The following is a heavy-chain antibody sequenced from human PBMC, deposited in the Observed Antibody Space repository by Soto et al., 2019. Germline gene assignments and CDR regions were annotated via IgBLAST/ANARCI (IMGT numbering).Heavy chain of an antibody. Sequence: PSETLSLTCTVSGGSIITSSYHWGWIRQTPGKGLQWIGSVYFSGSAYYSLSLKSRVTISVDTSNNQFSLKLNSVTAADTSVYYCARLARERMMFAPWGQGTLVPVSS. CDR1: GGSIITSSYH. V-gene: IGHV4-39*01. D-gene: IGHD3-16*01. CDR2: VYFSGSA. J-gene: IGHJ5*01. CDR3: ARLARERMMFAP.